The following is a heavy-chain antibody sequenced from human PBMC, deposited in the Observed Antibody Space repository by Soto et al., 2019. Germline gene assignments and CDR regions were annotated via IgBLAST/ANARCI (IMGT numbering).Heavy chain of an antibody. J-gene: IGHJ6*02. V-gene: IGHV3-23*01. CDR2: ISGSGGST. D-gene: IGHD4-4*01. Sequence: EVQLLESGGGLVQPGGSLRLSCAASGFTFSSYAMSWVRQAPGKGLEWVSAISGSGGSTYYADSVKGRFTISRDNSKNTLYLQMNSLRAEDTDVYYCAKVTTVTPFGGMDVWGQGTTVTVSS. CDR1: GFTFSSYA. CDR3: AKVTTVTPFGGMDV.